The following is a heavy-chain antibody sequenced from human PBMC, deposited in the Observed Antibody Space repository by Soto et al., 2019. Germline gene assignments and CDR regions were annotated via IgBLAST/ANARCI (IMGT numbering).Heavy chain of an antibody. Sequence: SETLSLTCTVSGGPTNSRSDYWGWIRQPPGKGLEWIGSVYYSGSTHDNPSLQSRVTISVDTSRNQFSLNLISVTAADTAVYFCARQPRGPGYGERGLYFYHWGQGTLVTVSS. CDR1: GGPTNSRSDY. D-gene: IGHD3-16*01. V-gene: IGHV4-39*01. CDR2: VYYSGST. J-gene: IGHJ4*02. CDR3: ARQPRGPGYGERGLYFYH.